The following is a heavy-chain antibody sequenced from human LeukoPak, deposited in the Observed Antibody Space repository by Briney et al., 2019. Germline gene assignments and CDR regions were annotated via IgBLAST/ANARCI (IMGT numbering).Heavy chain of an antibody. CDR3: ARDLLYGSGSYYIDWYYYYYMDV. J-gene: IGHJ6*03. CDR2: IYHSGST. Sequence: SETLSLTCTVSGYSISSGYYWGWIRQPPGKGLEWIGSIYHSGSTYYNPSLKSRVTISVDTSKNQFSLKLSSVTAADRAVYYCARDLLYGSGSYYIDWYYYYYMDVWGKGTTVTASS. D-gene: IGHD3-10*01. V-gene: IGHV4-38-2*02. CDR1: GYSISSGYY.